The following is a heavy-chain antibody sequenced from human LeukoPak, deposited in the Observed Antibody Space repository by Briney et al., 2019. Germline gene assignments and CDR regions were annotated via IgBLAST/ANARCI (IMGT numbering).Heavy chain of an antibody. D-gene: IGHD3-16*01. J-gene: IGHJ3*02. CDR1: GGTFSSYA. CDR2: IIPIFGTA. Sequence: GASVKVSCKASGGTFSSYAIGWVRQAPGQGLEWMGGIIPIFGTANYAQKFQGRVTITTDESTSTAYMELSSLRSEDTAVYYCAIEGATIDAFDIWGQGTMVTVSS. V-gene: IGHV1-69*05. CDR3: AIEGATIDAFDI.